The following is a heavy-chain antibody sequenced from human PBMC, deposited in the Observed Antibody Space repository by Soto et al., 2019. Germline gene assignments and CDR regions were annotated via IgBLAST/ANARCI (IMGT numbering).Heavy chain of an antibody. CDR3: ASDIVVVVAATDHYYGMDV. Sequence: QVQLVQSGAEVKKPGASVKVSCKASGYTFTSYGISWVRQAPGQGLEWMGWISAYNGNTNYAQKLQGRVTMTTDTSTSKAYMDLRSLRADDTAVYYWASDIVVVVAATDHYYGMDVWGQGTTVTVSS. V-gene: IGHV1-18*04. D-gene: IGHD2-15*01. J-gene: IGHJ6*02. CDR2: ISAYNGNT. CDR1: GYTFTSYG.